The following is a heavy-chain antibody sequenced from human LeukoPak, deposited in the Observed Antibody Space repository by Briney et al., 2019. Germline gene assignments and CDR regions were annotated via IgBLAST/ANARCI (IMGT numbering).Heavy chain of an antibody. D-gene: IGHD4-11*01. V-gene: IGHV1-8*01. J-gene: IGHJ6*02. CDR2: MNPNSGNT. Sequence: ASVTVSCKASGYTFTSYDINWVRQAAGQGREWMGWMNPNSGNTGYAQKFQGRVTMTRNTSISTAYMELSSLRSEDTAVYYCAKRDAGYSNYYYYGMDVWGQGTTVTVSS. CDR3: AKRDAGYSNYYYYGMDV. CDR1: GYTFTSYD.